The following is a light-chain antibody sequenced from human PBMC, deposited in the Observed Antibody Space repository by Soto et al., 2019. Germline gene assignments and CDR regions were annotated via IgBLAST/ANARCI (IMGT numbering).Light chain of an antibody. V-gene: IGKV1-33*01. CDR2: DAS. CDR1: QDISNY. J-gene: IGKJ4*01. Sequence: DIPMTQSPSSLSASVGDRVTITCQASQDISNYLNWYQQKPGKAPKLLIYDASNLETGVPSRFSGSGSGTDFTFTISSLQPEDIATYYCQQYGVTFGGGTKVEIK. CDR3: QQYGVT.